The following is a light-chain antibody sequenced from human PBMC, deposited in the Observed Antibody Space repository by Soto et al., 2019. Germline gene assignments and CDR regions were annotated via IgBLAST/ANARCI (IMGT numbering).Light chain of an antibody. Sequence: EIVLTQSPGTLSLSPGERAPLSCRASQSVTSNYLAWYQQKPGQAPRLVIFGASVRDTGIPDRISGSGSGTDFTLTISRLEPEDFAVYHCQQYGSSPTTFGQGTKVDIK. V-gene: IGKV3-20*01. J-gene: IGKJ1*01. CDR1: QSVTSNY. CDR2: GAS. CDR3: QQYGSSPTT.